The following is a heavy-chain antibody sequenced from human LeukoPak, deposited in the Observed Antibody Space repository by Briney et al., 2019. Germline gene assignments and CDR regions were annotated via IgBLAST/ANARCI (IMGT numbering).Heavy chain of an antibody. CDR2: ISAYNGNT. J-gene: IGHJ5*02. D-gene: IGHD2-15*01. CDR3: ARCSGGSCYSWFDP. V-gene: IGHV1-18*01. CDR1: GYTFTSYD. Sequence: AASATVSCTASGYTFTSYDISWVRQAPGQGLEWMGWISAYNGNTNYAQKLQGRVTMTTGTSTSTAYMELRSLRSDDTAVYYCARCSGGSCYSWFDPWGQGTLVTVSS.